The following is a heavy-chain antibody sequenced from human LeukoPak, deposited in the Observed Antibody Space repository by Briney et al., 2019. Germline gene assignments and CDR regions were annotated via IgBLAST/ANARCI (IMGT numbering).Heavy chain of an antibody. V-gene: IGHV3-7*04. CDR2: IKQDGSET. Sequence: GGSLRLSCAASGFTFSSYWMSWVRQAPGKGLEWVANIKQDGSETHYVDSVIGRFTISRNNAQNLLFLEMNSLRGEDTAVYYCASDPDSTIWPQYFQHWGRGALVTVSS. J-gene: IGHJ1*01. CDR3: ASDPDSTIWPQYFQH. CDR1: GFTFSSYW. D-gene: IGHD5-18*01.